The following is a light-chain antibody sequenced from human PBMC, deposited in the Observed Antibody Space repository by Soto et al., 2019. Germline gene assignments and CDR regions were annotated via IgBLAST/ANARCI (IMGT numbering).Light chain of an antibody. V-gene: IGLV2-8*01. CDR2: EVS. J-gene: IGLJ1*01. CDR1: SSDVGGYNY. CDR3: SSYSGTNYHYV. Sequence: QSALTQPPSASGPFGQSVTISCTGTSSDVGGYNYVSWYQQYPGKAPKLMIYEVSERPSGVPDRFSGSKSGNTASLTVSGLQADDEADYYCSSYSGTNYHYVFGTGTKVTVL.